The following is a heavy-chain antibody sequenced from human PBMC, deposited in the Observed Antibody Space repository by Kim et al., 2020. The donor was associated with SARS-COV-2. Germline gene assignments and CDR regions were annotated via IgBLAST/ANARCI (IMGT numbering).Heavy chain of an antibody. D-gene: IGHD4-17*01. CDR2: IKQDGSEK. J-gene: IGHJ6*02. V-gene: IGHV3-7*03. CDR3: ARAGQLWVQTVTTNYYGMDV. Sequence: GGSLRLSCAASGFTFSSYWMSWVRQAPGKGLEWVANIKQDGSEKYYVDSVKGRFTISRDNAKNSLYLQMNSLRAEDTAVYYCARAGQLWVQTVTTNYYGMDVWGQGTTVTVSS. CDR1: GFTFSSYW.